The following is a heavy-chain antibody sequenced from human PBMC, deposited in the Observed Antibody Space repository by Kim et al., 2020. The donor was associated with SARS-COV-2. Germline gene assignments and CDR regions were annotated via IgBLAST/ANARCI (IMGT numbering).Heavy chain of an antibody. D-gene: IGHD1-7*01. CDR1: GFTFSSYA. Sequence: GGSLRLSCAASGFTFSSYAMSWVRQAPGKGLEWVSAISGSGGSTYYADSVKGRFTISRDNSKNTLYLQMNSLRAEDTAVYYCAKDRETTLPYYYYYYGMDVWGQGTTVTVSS. J-gene: IGHJ6*02. CDR3: AKDRETTLPYYYYYYGMDV. V-gene: IGHV3-23*01. CDR2: ISGSGGST.